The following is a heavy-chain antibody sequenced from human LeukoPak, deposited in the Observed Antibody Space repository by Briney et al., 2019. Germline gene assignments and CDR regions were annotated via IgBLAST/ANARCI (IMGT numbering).Heavy chain of an antibody. D-gene: IGHD3-10*01. CDR3: ARDYGSGSYSY. CDR2: IIPILGIA. Sequence: SVKVSCKASGGTFSSYAISWVRQAPGQGLEWMGRIIPILGIANYAQKFQGRVTITADKSPSTAYMELSSLRSEDTAVYYCARDYGSGSYSYWGQGTLVTVSS. J-gene: IGHJ4*02. V-gene: IGHV1-69*04. CDR1: GGTFSSYA.